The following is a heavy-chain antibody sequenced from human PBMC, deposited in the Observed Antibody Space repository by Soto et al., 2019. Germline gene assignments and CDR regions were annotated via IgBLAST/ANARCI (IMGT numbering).Heavy chain of an antibody. CDR3: ARDNILGILYGGMDV. CDR2: TYYSGST. D-gene: IGHD3-3*01. CDR1: GGSISSGDYY. V-gene: IGHV4-30-4*01. J-gene: IGHJ6*02. Sequence: SETLSLTCTVSGGSISSGDYYWSWIRQPPGKGLEWIGYTYYSGSTYYNPSLKSRVTISVDTSKNQFSLKLSSVNAAATAVYYCARDNILGILYGGMDVWGQGTTVTVSS.